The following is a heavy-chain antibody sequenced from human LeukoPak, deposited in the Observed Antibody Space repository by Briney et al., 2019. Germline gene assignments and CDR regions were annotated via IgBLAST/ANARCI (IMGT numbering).Heavy chain of an antibody. D-gene: IGHD6-6*01. Sequence: PGGSLRLSCAASGFTVSSYGMHWVRQAPGKGLEWVAFIRYDGTEKYYADSVKGRFTSSRDNSKNTLHLQMSSLRAEDTAVYYCARVVIAARPHWFDPWGQGTLVTVSS. CDR2: IRYDGTEK. J-gene: IGHJ5*02. V-gene: IGHV3-30*02. CDR3: ARVVIAARPHWFDP. CDR1: GFTVSSYG.